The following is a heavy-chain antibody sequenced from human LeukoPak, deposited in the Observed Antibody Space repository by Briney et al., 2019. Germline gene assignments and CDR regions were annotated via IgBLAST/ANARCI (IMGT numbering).Heavy chain of an antibody. Sequence: GESLKITFKGSGYSFTSYWIGWVRQIPGKGLEWMGIIYPGDYDTRYSPSLQSQVPISAQKSIHTAYLQWSRLKASDTAMYYCARRGYCSSTSCYMHAFDIWGQGTMVTVSS. V-gene: IGHV5-51*01. CDR2: IYPGDYDT. D-gene: IGHD2-2*02. CDR1: GYSFTSYW. CDR3: ARRGYCSSTSCYMHAFDI. J-gene: IGHJ3*02.